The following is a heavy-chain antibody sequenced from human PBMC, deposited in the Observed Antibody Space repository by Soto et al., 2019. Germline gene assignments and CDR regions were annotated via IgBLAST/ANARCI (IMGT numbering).Heavy chain of an antibody. CDR2: IIPIFGTA. D-gene: IGHD2-21*02. CDR3: ARSPVVTATKEYFQH. CDR1: GGTFSSYA. Sequence: QVQLVQSGAEVKKPGSSVKVSCKASGGTFSSYAISWVRQAPGQGLEWMGGIIPIFGTANYAQKFQGRVTITADESTSTAYMELCSLRSEDTAVYYYARSPVVTATKEYFQHWGQGTLVTVSS. J-gene: IGHJ1*01. V-gene: IGHV1-69*01.